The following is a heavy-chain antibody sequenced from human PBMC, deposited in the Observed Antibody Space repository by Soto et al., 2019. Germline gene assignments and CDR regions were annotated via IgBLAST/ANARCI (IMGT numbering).Heavy chain of an antibody. V-gene: IGHV3-53*01. Sequence: SLRLSCAASGFTVSSNYMSWVRQAPGKGLEWVAVIYGGGDTYYADSVQGRFTISRDNFKNKLYIQMNSLRVEDTAVYYCARDFPLTAYRYSGSYSYNYWGRGTLVTLSS. CDR1: GFTVSSNY. J-gene: IGHJ4*01. CDR2: IYGGGDT. CDR3: ARDFPLTAYRYSGSYSYNY. D-gene: IGHD1-26*01.